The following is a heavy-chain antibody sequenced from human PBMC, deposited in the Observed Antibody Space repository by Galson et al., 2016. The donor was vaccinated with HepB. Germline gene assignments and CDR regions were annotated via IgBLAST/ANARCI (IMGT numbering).Heavy chain of an antibody. D-gene: IGHD2-21*01. V-gene: IGHV4-31*03. CDR2: IHYSGTT. CDR1: GDSVTSGGYY. J-gene: IGHJ5*02. CDR3: ARGGRAVIVGET. Sequence: TLSLTCTVSGDSVTSGGYYWSWIRQHPGKGLEWIGYIHYSGTTYYNPSLKSRVTISVDTSKNQFSLKLSSVTAADTAVYYCARGGRAVIVGETWGQGTLVTVSS.